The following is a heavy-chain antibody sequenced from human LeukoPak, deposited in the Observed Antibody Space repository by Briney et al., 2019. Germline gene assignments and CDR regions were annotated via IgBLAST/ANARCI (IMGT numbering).Heavy chain of an antibody. V-gene: IGHV4-39*01. J-gene: IGHJ4*02. CDR2: IYYSGST. CDR1: GGSISSSSYY. D-gene: IGHD2-15*01. Sequence: SETLPLTCTVSGGSISSSSYYWGWIRQPPGKGLEWIGSIYYSGSTYYNPSLKSRVTISVDTSKNQFSLKLSSVTAADTAVYYCASEDVVEAVCFDYWGQGTLVTVSS. CDR3: ASEDVVEAVCFDY.